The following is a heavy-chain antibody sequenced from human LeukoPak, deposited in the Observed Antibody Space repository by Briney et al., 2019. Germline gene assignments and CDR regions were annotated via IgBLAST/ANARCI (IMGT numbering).Heavy chain of an antibody. CDR1: GFTFTSSA. J-gene: IGHJ5*02. D-gene: IGHD3-16*02. CDR3: TTSDDYVWGTYRYINYFDP. CDR2: IVVGSGNT. Sequence: GTSVKVSCKASGFTFTSSAMQWVRQARGQRLEWIGWIVVGSGNTNYAQKFQERVTITRDMSTSTAYMELSSLRSEDTAVYFCTTSDDYVWGTYRYINYFDPWGQGTLVTVSS. V-gene: IGHV1-58*02.